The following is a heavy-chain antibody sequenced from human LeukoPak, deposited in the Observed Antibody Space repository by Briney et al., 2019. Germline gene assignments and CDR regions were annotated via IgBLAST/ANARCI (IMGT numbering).Heavy chain of an antibody. J-gene: IGHJ4*02. CDR2: IIPIFGTA. V-gene: IGHV1-69*05. CDR1: GGTFGSYA. Sequence: SVKVSCKASGGTFGSYAISWVRQAPGQGLEWMGGIIPIFGTANYAQKFQGRVTITTDESTSTAYMELSSLRSEDTAVYYCARSLASITIFGVATQFDYWGQGTLVTVYS. D-gene: IGHD3-3*01. CDR3: ARSLASITIFGVATQFDY.